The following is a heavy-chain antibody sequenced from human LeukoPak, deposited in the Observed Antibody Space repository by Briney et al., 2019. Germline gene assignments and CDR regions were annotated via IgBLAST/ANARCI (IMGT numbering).Heavy chain of an antibody. CDR1: GGSFSGYY. Sequence: PSETLSLTCAVYGGSFSGYYWSWVRQPPGKGLEWIGEINHSGTTNYNPSLKCRVTISVDTSKNQFSLKLSSVTAADTAVYYCSRERVLRYWGQGTLVTVSS. CDR3: SRERVLRY. V-gene: IGHV4-34*01. J-gene: IGHJ4*02. CDR2: INHSGTT.